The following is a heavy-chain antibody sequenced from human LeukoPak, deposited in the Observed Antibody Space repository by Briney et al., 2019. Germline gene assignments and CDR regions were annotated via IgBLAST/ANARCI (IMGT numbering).Heavy chain of an antibody. D-gene: IGHD2-2*01. CDR2: INPNSGGT. Sequence: ASVKVSCKASGYTFTGYYMHWVRRAPGQGLEWMGWINPNSGGTNYAQKFQGRATMTRDTSISTAYMELSRLRSDDTAVYYCARSGHIYCSSTSCSGLAFDIWGQGTMVTVSS. V-gene: IGHV1-2*02. CDR3: ARSGHIYCSSTSCSGLAFDI. J-gene: IGHJ3*02. CDR1: GYTFTGYY.